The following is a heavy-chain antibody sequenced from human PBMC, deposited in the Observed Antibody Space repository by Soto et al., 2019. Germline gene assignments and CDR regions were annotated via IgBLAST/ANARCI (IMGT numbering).Heavy chain of an antibody. CDR3: ARDRGDYGTPFDY. D-gene: IGHD4-17*01. CDR1: GGSISSYY. V-gene: IGHV4-59*01. Sequence: SETLSLTCTVSGGSISSYYWSWIRQPPGKGLEWIGYIYYSGSTNYNPSLKSRVTISVDTSKNQFSLKLSSVTAADTAVYYCARDRGDYGTPFDYWGQGTLVTVSS. J-gene: IGHJ4*02. CDR2: IYYSGST.